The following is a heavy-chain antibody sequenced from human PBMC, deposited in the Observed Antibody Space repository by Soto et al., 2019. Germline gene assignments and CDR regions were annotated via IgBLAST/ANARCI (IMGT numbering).Heavy chain of an antibody. CDR1: VYPFTGYY. D-gene: IGHD6-13*01. Sequence: ASVQVSFPASVYPFTGYYMHWVRQAPGQGLEWMGWINPNSGGTNYAQKFQGRVTMTRDTSISTAYMELSRLRSDDTAVYYCARGQQLPIDAFDIWGQGTMVTVSS. J-gene: IGHJ3*02. CDR2: INPNSGGT. V-gene: IGHV1-2*02. CDR3: ARGQQLPIDAFDI.